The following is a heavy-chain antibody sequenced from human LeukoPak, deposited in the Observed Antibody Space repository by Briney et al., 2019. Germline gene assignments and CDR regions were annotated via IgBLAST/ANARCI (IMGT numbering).Heavy chain of an antibody. CDR3: AKDKLPTAMFSYVY. CDR2: ITYNGDNT. V-gene: IGHV3-23*01. CDR1: GFTVGSHA. D-gene: IGHD2-2*01. Sequence: PGGSLRLSCAASGFTVGSHAMTWVRQAPGKGLEWVSGITYNGDNTYYAGSVKGRFTISRDNSRNTLFLQMDSLRAEDTAVYYCAKDKLPTAMFSYVYWGQGTLVTVSS. J-gene: IGHJ4*02.